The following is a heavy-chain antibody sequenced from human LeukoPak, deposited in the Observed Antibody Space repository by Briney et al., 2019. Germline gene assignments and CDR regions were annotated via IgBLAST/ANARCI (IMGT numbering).Heavy chain of an antibody. V-gene: IGHV3-74*01. CDR2: VNRDGSST. Sequence: GGSLRLSCAASGFTFCGYWMQWVRQAPGKGLVWVSRVNRDGSSTSYEDAVKGRFTISRDNAKNTLYLQMNSLRAEDTAVYYCARVGTNGVCSDYWGQGTLVTVSS. J-gene: IGHJ4*02. D-gene: IGHD2-8*01. CDR1: GFTFCGYW. CDR3: ARVGTNGVCSDY.